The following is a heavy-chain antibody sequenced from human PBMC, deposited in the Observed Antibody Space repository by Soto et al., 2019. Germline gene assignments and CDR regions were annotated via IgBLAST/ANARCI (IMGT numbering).Heavy chain of an antibody. V-gene: IGHV4-59*01. CDR2: IYYSGST. J-gene: IGHJ4*02. CDR3: AGDEGDYYDSSGYYPLFDY. D-gene: IGHD3-22*01. Sequence: SETLSLTCTVSGGSISSYYWSWIRQPPGKGLEWIGYIYYSGSTNYNPSLKSRVTISVDTSKNQFSLKLSSVTAADTAVYYCAGDEGDYYDSSGYYPLFDYWGQGTLVTVSS. CDR1: GGSISSYY.